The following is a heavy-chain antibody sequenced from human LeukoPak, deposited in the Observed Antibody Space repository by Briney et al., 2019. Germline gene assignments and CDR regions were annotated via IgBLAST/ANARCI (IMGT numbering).Heavy chain of an antibody. CDR1: GYTFTSYG. CDR2: ISAYNGNT. Sequence: ASVKVSCKASGYTFTSYGISWVRQAPGQGLEWMGWISAYNGNTNYAQKLQGRVTMITDTSTSTAYMELRSLRSDDTAVYYCARVGIQLWLGPTFDYWGQGTLVTVSS. CDR3: ARVGIQLWLGPTFDY. V-gene: IGHV1-18*04. D-gene: IGHD5-18*01. J-gene: IGHJ4*02.